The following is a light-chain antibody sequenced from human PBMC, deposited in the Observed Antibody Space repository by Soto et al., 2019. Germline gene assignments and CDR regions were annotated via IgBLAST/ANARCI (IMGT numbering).Light chain of an antibody. CDR3: SSYTSSSTRV. CDR2: GVT. Sequence: QSVLTQPASVSGSPGQSITISCTGTSSHVGTYNYVSWYQQHPGKAPKLMIYGVTNRPSGVSNRFSGSKSGNTASLTISGLQAEDEADYYCSSYTSSSTRVFGTGTKVTVL. CDR1: SSHVGTYNY. V-gene: IGLV2-14*01. J-gene: IGLJ1*01.